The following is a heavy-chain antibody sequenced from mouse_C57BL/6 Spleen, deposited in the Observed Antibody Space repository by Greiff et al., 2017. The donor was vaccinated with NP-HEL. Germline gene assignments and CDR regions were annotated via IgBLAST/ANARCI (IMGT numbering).Heavy chain of an antibody. J-gene: IGHJ1*03. D-gene: IGHD1-1*01. CDR3: ARESTVVARWYFDV. CDR1: GYAFSSSW. CDR2: IYPGDGDT. V-gene: IGHV1-82*01. Sequence: QVQLKQSGPELVKPGASVKISCKASGYAFSSSWMNWVKQRPGKGLEWIGRIYPGDGDTNYNGKFKGKATLTADKSSSTAYMQLSSLTSEDSAVYFCARESTVVARWYFDVWGTGTTVTVSS.